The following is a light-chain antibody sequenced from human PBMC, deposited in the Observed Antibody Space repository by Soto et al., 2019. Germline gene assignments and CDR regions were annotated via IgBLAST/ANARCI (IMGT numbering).Light chain of an antibody. V-gene: IGKV1-39*01. J-gene: IGKJ4*01. CDR2: SAS. Sequence: IQLTQSPSSLSASVGDRVTIVCRASESISDSLNWYQLKSGEAPKVLIYSASTLRGGVPSRFSGTGSGTEFTLTISSLQPEDVATYYCQQTFSHLLSFGGGTTVEIK. CDR3: QQTFSHLLS. CDR1: ESISDS.